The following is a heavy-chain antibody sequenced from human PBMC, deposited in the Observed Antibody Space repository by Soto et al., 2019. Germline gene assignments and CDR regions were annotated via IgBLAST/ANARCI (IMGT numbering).Heavy chain of an antibody. V-gene: IGHV1-18*01. CDR1: GYTFTSYG. CDR2: ISAYNGNT. D-gene: IGHD2-2*01. CDR3: ARYCSSTSCYGGHDAFDS. J-gene: IGHJ3*02. Sequence: ASVKVSCKASGYTFTSYGISWVRQAPGQGLEWMGWISAYNGNTNYAQKLQGRATMTTDTSTSTAYMELRSLRSDDTAVYYCARYCSSTSCYGGHDAFDSWGQGKMGTVS.